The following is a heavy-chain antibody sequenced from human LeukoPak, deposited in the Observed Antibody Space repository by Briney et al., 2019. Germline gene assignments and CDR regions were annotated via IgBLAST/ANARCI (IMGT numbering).Heavy chain of an antibody. Sequence: SETLSLTCAVYGGSFSGYYWSWIRQPPGKGLEWIGEINHSGSTNYNPSLKSRVTISVDTSKNQFSLKLSSVTAADTAVYYCARWDLLNSIFDYWGQGVLVTVSS. CDR3: ARWDLLNSIFDY. J-gene: IGHJ4*02. D-gene: IGHD1-26*01. CDR2: INHSGST. CDR1: GGSFSGYY. V-gene: IGHV4-34*01.